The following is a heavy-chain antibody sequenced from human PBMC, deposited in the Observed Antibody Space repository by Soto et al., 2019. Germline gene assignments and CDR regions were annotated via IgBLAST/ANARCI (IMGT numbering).Heavy chain of an antibody. CDR1: GDSITSNSYF. J-gene: IGHJ3*02. V-gene: IGHV4-39*01. CDR2: IYYSGTT. Sequence: PSETLSLTCTVSGDSITSNSYFWAWIRQPPGKGLEWIGSIYYSGTTYYNPSLKSRVTISVDRSKNQFSLKLSSVTAADTAVYYCARHTDCGSGSSCLGSDNMDTDAFDIWAQGTMVT. D-gene: IGHD3-10*01. CDR3: ARHTDCGSGSSCLGSDNMDTDAFDI.